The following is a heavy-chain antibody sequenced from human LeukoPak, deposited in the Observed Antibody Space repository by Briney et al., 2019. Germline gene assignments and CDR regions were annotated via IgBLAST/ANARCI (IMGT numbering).Heavy chain of an antibody. CDR3: ASSLGDYYDSSGYYYGPFDY. Sequence: SVRVSCKASGGTFSSYAISWVRQAPGQGLEWMGGIIPIFGTANYAQKFQGRVTITTDESTSTAYMELSSLRSEDTAVYYCASSLGDYYDSSGYYYGPFDYWGQGTLVTVSS. CDR1: GGTFSSYA. D-gene: IGHD3-22*01. J-gene: IGHJ4*02. CDR2: IIPIFGTA. V-gene: IGHV1-69*05.